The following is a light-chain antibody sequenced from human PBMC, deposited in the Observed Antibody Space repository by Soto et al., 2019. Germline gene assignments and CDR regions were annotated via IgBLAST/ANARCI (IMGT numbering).Light chain of an antibody. CDR3: QQYGSPPAT. CDR2: AAS. Sequence: EIVLSLSPATLSLSPGERATLSCTASQTVSSVHLAWYQHKPGQAPRLLIYAASSRATGIPDRFSGSGSGTDFTLTIGRLEPEDFAVYYCQQYGSPPATFGQGTLLE. J-gene: IGKJ5*01. V-gene: IGKV3-20*01. CDR1: QTVSSVH.